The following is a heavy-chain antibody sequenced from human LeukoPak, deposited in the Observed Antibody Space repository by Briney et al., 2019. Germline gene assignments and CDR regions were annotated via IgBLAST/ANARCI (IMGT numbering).Heavy chain of an antibody. CDR2: IYYSGST. CDR1: GGSIDNYY. V-gene: IGHV4-59*01. CDR3: ARHRGSGYPYFDY. Sequence: SETLSLTCTVSGGSIDNYYWSWIRQPPGKGLEWIGYIYYSGSTNYNPSLKSRVTISVDTSKNQFSLKLSSLTAADTAVYYCARHRGSGYPYFDYWGQGTLVTVSS. D-gene: IGHD3-22*01. J-gene: IGHJ4*02.